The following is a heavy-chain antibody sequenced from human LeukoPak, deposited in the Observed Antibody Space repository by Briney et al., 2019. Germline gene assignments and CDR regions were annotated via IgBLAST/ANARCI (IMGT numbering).Heavy chain of an antibody. V-gene: IGHV4-39*01. CDR3: ARRGWGEYYFDY. Sequence: SETLSLTCTVSGGSISSTSYYWGWVRQPPGTRLEWIGTIYYSGSTYYSPSLRSRVTISVDTSKNQISLKLSSVTAADTAEYYCARRGWGEYYFDYWGQGTLVTVSS. J-gene: IGHJ4*02. CDR2: IYYSGST. CDR1: GGSISSTSYY. D-gene: IGHD7-27*01.